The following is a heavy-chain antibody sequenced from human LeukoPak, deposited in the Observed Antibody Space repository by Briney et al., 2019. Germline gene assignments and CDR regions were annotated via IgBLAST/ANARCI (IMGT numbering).Heavy chain of an antibody. CDR3: ARDSIAAAGTDY. CDR2: IYSGGST. Sequence: GGSLRLSCAASGFTVSSNYMSWVCQAPGKGLEWVSVIYSGGSTYYADSVKGRFTISRDNSKNTLYLQMNSLRAEDTAVYYCARDSIAAAGTDYWGQGTLVTVSS. V-gene: IGHV3-66*01. CDR1: GFTVSSNY. J-gene: IGHJ4*02. D-gene: IGHD6-13*01.